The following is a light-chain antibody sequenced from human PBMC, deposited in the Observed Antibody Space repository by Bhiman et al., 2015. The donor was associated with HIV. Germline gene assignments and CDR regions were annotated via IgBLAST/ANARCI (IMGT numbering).Light chain of an antibody. Sequence: QSALTQPRSVSGSPGQSVTISCTGTSSDVGGYNYVSWYQQHPGKAPKLMIYDVSKRPSGVPDRFSGSKSGNTASLTISGLQAEDEADYYCQSYDNSLSGYVFGTGTQVTVL. CDR3: QSYDNSLSGYV. V-gene: IGLV2-11*01. J-gene: IGLJ1*01. CDR1: SSDVGGYNY. CDR2: DVS.